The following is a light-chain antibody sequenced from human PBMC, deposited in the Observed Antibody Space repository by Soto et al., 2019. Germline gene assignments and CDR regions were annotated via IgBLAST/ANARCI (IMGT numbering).Light chain of an antibody. CDR3: QHYAPQSPWT. Sequence: DVQMTQSPSTLSASVGDKVTITCRASQNILISWLAWFQQRPGKAPKVLIYKGSTLASGVSSRFSGSGSGTEFPLTISSLQPDDFATYFCQHYAPQSPWTFGQGTRVE. V-gene: IGKV1-5*03. CDR1: QNILISW. J-gene: IGKJ1*01. CDR2: KGS.